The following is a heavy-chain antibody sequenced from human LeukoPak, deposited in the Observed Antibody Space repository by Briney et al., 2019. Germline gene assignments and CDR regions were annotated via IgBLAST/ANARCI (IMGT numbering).Heavy chain of an antibody. Sequence: SETLSLTCTVSGASISSFYWSWIRQPAGKGLEWIGRIYTSGGTNYNPSLKSRVTLSIATSTNQCSLKLYSAPAADPAVYYCVTDRSGRSDYWGQGILVTVSS. CDR2: IYTSGGT. J-gene: IGHJ4*02. V-gene: IGHV4-4*07. CDR1: GASISSFY. D-gene: IGHD1-26*01. CDR3: VTDRSGRSDY.